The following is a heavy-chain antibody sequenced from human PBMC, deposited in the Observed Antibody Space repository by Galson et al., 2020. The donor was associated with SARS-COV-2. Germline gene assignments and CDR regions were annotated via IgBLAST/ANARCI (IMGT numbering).Heavy chain of an antibody. CDR3: VRVNKWFADMDRHYYYYMDV. CDR2: VNWSGDRN. V-gene: IGHV3-9*01. CDR1: GFTFDHYD. D-gene: IGHD3-10*01. Sequence: GGSLRLSCAASGFTFDHYDMHWVRQAPGKGLEWISGVNWSGDRNTYDSPAEGRFTVSRDNAKNSLYLQLDSLRVEDTALYYCVRVNKWFADMDRHYYYYMDVWGKGTTVTVSS. J-gene: IGHJ6*03.